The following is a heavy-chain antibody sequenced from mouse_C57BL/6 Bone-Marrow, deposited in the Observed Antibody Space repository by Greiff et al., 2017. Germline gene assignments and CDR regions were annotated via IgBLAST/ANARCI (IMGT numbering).Heavy chain of an antibody. CDR3: ARGDYYGSSCAMDY. J-gene: IGHJ4*01. V-gene: IGHV5-16*01. D-gene: IGHD1-1*01. CDR1: GFTFSDYY. CDR2: INYDGSST. Sequence: EVHLVESEGGLVQPGSSMKLSCTASGFTFSDYYMAWVRQVPEKGLEWVANINYDGSSTYYLDSLKSRFIISRDNAKNILYLQMSSLKSEDTATYYCARGDYYGSSCAMDYWGQGTAVTVSS.